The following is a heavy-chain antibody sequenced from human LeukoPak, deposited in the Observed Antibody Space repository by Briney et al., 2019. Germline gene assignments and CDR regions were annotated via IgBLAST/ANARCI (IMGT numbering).Heavy chain of an antibody. D-gene: IGHD2-2*01. V-gene: IGHV3-30*04. Sequence: GGSLRLSCAASGFTFSSYAMHWVRQAPGKGLEWVAVISYDGSNKYYADSVKGRFTISRDNSKNTPYLQMNSLRAEDTAVYYCARDRTYCSSTSCFYYYYYMDVWGKGTTVTVSS. CDR3: ARDRTYCSSTSCFYYYYYMDV. J-gene: IGHJ6*03. CDR1: GFTFSSYA. CDR2: ISYDGSNK.